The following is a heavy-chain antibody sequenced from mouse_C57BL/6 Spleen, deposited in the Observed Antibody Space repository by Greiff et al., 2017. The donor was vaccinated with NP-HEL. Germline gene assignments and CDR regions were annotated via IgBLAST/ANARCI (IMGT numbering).Heavy chain of an antibody. Sequence: EVKVVESEGGLVQPGSSMKLSCTASGFTFSDYYMAWVRQVPEKGLEWVANINYDGSSTYYLDSLKSRFIISRDNAKNILYLQMSSLKSDDTATYYCARERNYAMDYWGQGTSVTVSS. CDR2: INYDGSST. CDR1: GFTFSDYY. CDR3: ARERNYAMDY. J-gene: IGHJ4*01. V-gene: IGHV5-16*01.